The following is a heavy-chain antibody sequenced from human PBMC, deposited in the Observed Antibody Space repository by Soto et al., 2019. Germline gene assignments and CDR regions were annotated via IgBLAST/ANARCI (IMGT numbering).Heavy chain of an antibody. D-gene: IGHD6-13*01. CDR3: ARDSGVAAAVGLLYYYYGMDV. V-gene: IGHV4-31*03. Sequence: SETLSLTCTVSGGSISSGGYYWSWIRQHPGKGLEWIGYIYYSGSTNYNPSLKSRVTISVDTSKNQFSLKLSSVTAADTAVYYCARDSGVAAAVGLLYYYYGMDVWGQGTTVTVSS. CDR2: IYYSGST. J-gene: IGHJ6*02. CDR1: GGSISSGGYY.